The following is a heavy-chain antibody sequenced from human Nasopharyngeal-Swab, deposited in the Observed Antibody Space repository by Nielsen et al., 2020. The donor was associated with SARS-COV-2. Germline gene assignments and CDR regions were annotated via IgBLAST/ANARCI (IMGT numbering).Heavy chain of an antibody. CDR3: ARGRDGATSYSNYHMDV. J-gene: IGHJ6*03. D-gene: IGHD4/OR15-4a*01. V-gene: IGHV4-34*01. Sequence: WIRQPPGKGLEWIGQITPTGETNYNPSLGSRVSISLDSSRRQLSLKLSSVTPADTAVYFCARGRDGATSYSNYHMDVWGKGSAVTVSS. CDR2: ITPTGET.